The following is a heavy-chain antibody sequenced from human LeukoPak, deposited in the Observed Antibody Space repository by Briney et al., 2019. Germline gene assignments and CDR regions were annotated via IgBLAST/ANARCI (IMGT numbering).Heavy chain of an antibody. V-gene: IGHV3-48*03. CDR3: ARAVAAAGRSWWFDP. CDR1: GFTFSSYE. Sequence: GGSLRLSCTASGFTFSSYEMNWVRQAPGKGLEWLSYIRSSASTIYYADSVKGRFTISRDNAKNSLYLQMNSLRAEDTAVYYCARAVAAAGRSWWFDPWGQGTLVTVSS. CDR2: IRSSASTI. D-gene: IGHD6-13*01. J-gene: IGHJ5*02.